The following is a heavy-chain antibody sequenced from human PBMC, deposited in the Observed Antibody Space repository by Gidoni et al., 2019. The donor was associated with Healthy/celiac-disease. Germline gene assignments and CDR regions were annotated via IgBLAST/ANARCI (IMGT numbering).Heavy chain of an antibody. J-gene: IGHJ6*02. V-gene: IGHV3-53*02. D-gene: IGHD6-13*01. CDR3: ARDIAAAGRTPAEDV. CDR2: IYSGGST. Sequence: EVQLVETGGGLIQPGGSLRLSCAASGFTVSSNYMSWVRQAPGKGLEWVSVIYSGGSTYYADSVKGRFTISRDNSKNTLYLQMNSLRAEDTAVYYCARDIAAAGRTPAEDVGGQGTTVTVSS. CDR1: GFTVSSNY.